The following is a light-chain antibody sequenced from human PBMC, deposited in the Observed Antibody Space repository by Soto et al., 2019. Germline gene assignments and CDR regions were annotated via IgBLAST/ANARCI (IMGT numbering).Light chain of an antibody. CDR1: QSVSSGY. CDR2: GAG. J-gene: IGKJ5*01. V-gene: IGKV3-20*01. CDR3: QQYGGSPAIT. Sequence: EIVLTQSPGSLSLSPGERATLSCRASQSVSSGYVAWYQQKPGQSPRLLMYGAGNRASGIPDRFRGSGSGKAFSLTISRLEPEDFAVYYYQQYGGSPAITFGHGTRLHMK.